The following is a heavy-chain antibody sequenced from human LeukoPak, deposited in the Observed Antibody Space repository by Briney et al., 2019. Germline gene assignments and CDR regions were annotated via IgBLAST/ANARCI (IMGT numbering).Heavy chain of an antibody. CDR2: IYPGDSDT. CDR3: ARPGYCSTTSCSAIDY. D-gene: IGHD2-2*01. CDR1: GYIFSTYW. J-gene: IGHJ4*02. V-gene: IGHV5-51*01. Sequence: GESLKISFKGSGYIFSTYWIGWVRQMPGKGLEWMGIIYPGDSDTRYSPSFQGQVTTSADKSISTAFLHWSSLKASDTAMYYCARPGYCSTTSCSAIDYWGQGTLVTVSS.